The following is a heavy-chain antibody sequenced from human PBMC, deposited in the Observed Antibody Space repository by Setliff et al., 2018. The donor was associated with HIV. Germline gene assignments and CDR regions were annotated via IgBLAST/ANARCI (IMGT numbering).Heavy chain of an antibody. V-gene: IGHV4-38-2*01. CDR3: ARHTVENYDVLTGDHPLGGFDH. D-gene: IGHD3-9*01. J-gene: IGHJ4*02. CDR2: IFHTGST. CDR1: VYSISSGYY. Sequence: LSLTCGVSVYSISSGYYWGWIRQPPGKGLEWIASIFHTGSTYYNPSLKSRASISADPSNNHFSLNLSSVTAADTAVYYCARHTVENYDVLTGDHPLGGFDHWGQGILVTVSS.